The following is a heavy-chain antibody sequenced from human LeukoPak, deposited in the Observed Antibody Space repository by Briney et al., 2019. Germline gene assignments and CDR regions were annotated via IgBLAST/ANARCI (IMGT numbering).Heavy chain of an antibody. Sequence: GGSLRLSCAASGFPFNNYWMHWVRQAPGKGLVWVSRINNDGSYTNYADSVKGRFTISRDNAKNTVYLQMNSLRAEDTAVYYCAREILWFGESQPMDVWGKGTTVTVSS. D-gene: IGHD3-10*01. V-gene: IGHV3-74*01. CDR1: GFPFNNYW. CDR3: AREILWFGESQPMDV. CDR2: INNDGSYT. J-gene: IGHJ6*03.